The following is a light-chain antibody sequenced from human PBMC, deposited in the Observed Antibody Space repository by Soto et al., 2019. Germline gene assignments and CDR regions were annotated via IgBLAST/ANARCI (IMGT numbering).Light chain of an antibody. CDR2: EGS. J-gene: IGLJ2*01. V-gene: IGLV2-23*01. CDR3: CSYAGSSVV. CDR1: SSDVGSYNL. Sequence: QSALTQPASVSGSPGQSITISCTGTSSDVGSYNLVSWYQQHPGKAPKLMIYEGSKRPSGVSNRFSGSKSGNTASLTISGLQAEDEDDYHCCSYAGSSVVFGGGTKVTVL.